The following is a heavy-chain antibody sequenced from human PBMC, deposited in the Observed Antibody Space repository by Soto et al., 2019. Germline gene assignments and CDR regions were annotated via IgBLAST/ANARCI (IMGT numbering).Heavy chain of an antibody. CDR2: IRNKARSYTT. CDR1: GFTFSDHH. J-gene: IGHJ4*02. V-gene: IGHV3-72*01. D-gene: IGHD5-18*01. Sequence: EVQLVESGGGLVQPGGSLRLSCAASGFTFSDHHLDWVRQAPGKGLEWVGRIRNKARSYTTEYAASVKGRFTISRDDSKNLLHLQMNSLKTEDTAMYYCTRAPPRQLWPDWGQGTLVTVSS. CDR3: TRAPPRQLWPD.